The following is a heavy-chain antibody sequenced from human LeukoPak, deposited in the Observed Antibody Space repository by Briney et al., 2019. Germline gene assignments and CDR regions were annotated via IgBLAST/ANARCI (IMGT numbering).Heavy chain of an antibody. J-gene: IGHJ4*02. CDR3: VRDHPERGFDY. Sequence: SETLSLTCTVSGGSIRSYYWSWIRQPPGKGLEWIGYIYYSGSTNYNPSLKSRVTISVDTSKNQFSLKLSSVTAADTAVYYCVRDHPERGFDYWGQGTLVTVSS. CDR2: IYYSGST. CDR1: GGSIRSYY. V-gene: IGHV4-59*01.